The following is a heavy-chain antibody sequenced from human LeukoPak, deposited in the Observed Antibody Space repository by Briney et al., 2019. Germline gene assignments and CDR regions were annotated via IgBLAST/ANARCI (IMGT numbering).Heavy chain of an antibody. Sequence: QAGGSLRLSCAVSGFTFSSYVMSWVRQAPGKGLEWVAVISYDGSNKYYADSVKGRFTISRDNSKNTLYLQMNSLRAEDTAVYYCARDYIVVVPAAMRGYHYYYYMDVWGKGTTVTVSS. CDR2: ISYDGSNK. D-gene: IGHD2-2*01. CDR3: ARDYIVVVPAAMRGYHYYYYMDV. V-gene: IGHV3-30*03. CDR1: GFTFSSYV. J-gene: IGHJ6*03.